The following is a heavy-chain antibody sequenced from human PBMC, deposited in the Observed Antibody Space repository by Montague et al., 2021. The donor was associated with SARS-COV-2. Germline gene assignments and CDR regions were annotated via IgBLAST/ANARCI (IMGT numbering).Heavy chain of an antibody. CDR2: INWNSGSI. D-gene: IGHD6-13*01. J-gene: IGHJ4*02. V-gene: IGHV3-9*01. Sequence: LRLSWAASGFTFGDYTMHWVRQAPGKGLEWVSGINWNSGSIGYADSVKGRVTISRDNAKRYLYLEMNSLRGEDTAIYYCAKDARPGIGAPEDHWGQGTLVIVSS. CDR1: GFTFGDYT. CDR3: AKDARPGIGAPEDH.